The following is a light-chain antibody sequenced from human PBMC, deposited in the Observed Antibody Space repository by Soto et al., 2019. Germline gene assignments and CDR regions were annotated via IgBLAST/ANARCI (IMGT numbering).Light chain of an antibody. J-gene: IGKJ4*01. CDR3: QQRSKWPVT. V-gene: IGKV3-11*01. Sequence: EVAMTQSPATLSVSPGERATLSCRASRSVSSNLAWYQQKLGQAPRLLIYGASTRAPGIPARFSGSGSGTDFTLTISSLEAEDFALYYCQQRSKWPVTFGEGTKVDIK. CDR2: GAS. CDR1: RSVSSN.